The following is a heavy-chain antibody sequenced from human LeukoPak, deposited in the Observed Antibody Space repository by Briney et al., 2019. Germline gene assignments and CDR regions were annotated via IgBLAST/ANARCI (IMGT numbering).Heavy chain of an antibody. Sequence: SETLSLTCTVSGGSISSGDYYWSWIRQPPGKGLEWIGYIYYSGTTYYNPSLKSRLTISVDTSKNLFALKLSSVTAADTAVYYCARTDSSGYYGDYWGQGTLVTVSS. CDR1: GGSISSGDYY. J-gene: IGHJ4*02. D-gene: IGHD3-22*01. V-gene: IGHV4-30-4*01. CDR2: IYYSGTT. CDR3: ARTDSSGYYGDY.